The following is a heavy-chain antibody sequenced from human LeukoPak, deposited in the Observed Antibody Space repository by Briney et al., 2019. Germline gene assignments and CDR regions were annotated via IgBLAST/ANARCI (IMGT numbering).Heavy chain of an antibody. V-gene: IGHV3-30*18. CDR1: GFTFSSYG. Sequence: GRSLRLSCAASGFTFSSYGMHWVRQAPGKGLEWVAVISYDGSNKYYADSVKGRFTISRDNSKNTLYLQMNCLRAEDTAVYYCAKDADLDYYGSGSPFDYWGQGTLVTVSS. D-gene: IGHD3-10*01. J-gene: IGHJ4*02. CDR3: AKDADLDYYGSGSPFDY. CDR2: ISYDGSNK.